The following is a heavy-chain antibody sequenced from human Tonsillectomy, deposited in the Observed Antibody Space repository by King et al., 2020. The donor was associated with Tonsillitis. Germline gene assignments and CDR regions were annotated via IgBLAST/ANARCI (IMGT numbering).Heavy chain of an antibody. CDR3: AREGGYIVGATTGFDY. V-gene: IGHV3-53*01. J-gene: IGHJ4*02. CDR1: GFTVSSNY. D-gene: IGHD1-26*01. Sequence: VQLVESGGGLIQPGGSLRLSCAASGFTVSSNYMSWVRQAPGKGLEWVSVIYSGGSTYYADSVKGRFTISTDNSKNTLYLQMNSLRAEDKAVYYCAREGGYIVGATTGFDYWGQGTLVTVSS. CDR2: IYSGGST.